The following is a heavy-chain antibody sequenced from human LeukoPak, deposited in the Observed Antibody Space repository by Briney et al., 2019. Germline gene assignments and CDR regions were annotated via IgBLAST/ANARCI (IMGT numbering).Heavy chain of an antibody. D-gene: IGHD2-15*01. CDR2: INHSGST. CDR3: ARAGGRGWFDP. CDR1: GGSFSGYY. J-gene: IGHJ5*02. Sequence: SETLSLTCAVYGGSFSGYYWSWIRQPPGKGLEWIGEINHSGSTNYNPSLKSRVTISVDTSKNQFSLKLSSVTAADTAVYYCARAGGRGWFDPWGQGTLVTVPS. V-gene: IGHV4-34*01.